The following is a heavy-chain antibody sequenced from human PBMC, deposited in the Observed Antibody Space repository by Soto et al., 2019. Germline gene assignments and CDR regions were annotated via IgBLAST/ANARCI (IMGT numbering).Heavy chain of an antibody. J-gene: IGHJ6*02. CDR1: GFTFSSYG. D-gene: IGHD6-6*01. CDR2: TWYDGSKK. Sequence: QVQLVESGGGVVQPERSLRLSCAASGFTFSSYGMHWVRQAPGKGLEWVAVTWYDGSKKYYADSVKGRFTISRDNSRNTLHLQMNSLRAEDTAVYYCARDHRSSFYDYYGIDVWGQGTTVTVSS. V-gene: IGHV3-33*01. CDR3: ARDHRSSFYDYYGIDV.